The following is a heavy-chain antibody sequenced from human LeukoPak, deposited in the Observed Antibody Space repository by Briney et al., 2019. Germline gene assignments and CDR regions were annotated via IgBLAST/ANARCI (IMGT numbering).Heavy chain of an antibody. Sequence: SETLSLTCTVSHYSISSGYYWGWIRQPPGKGLEWIGTIYRNGSTYFNPSLKSRVTISVDTSKNQFSLKLSSVTAADTAVYYCARSYYYGSGSYYNSLDVWGKGTTVTVSS. CDR2: IYRNGST. J-gene: IGHJ6*04. CDR1: HYSISSGYY. D-gene: IGHD3-10*01. CDR3: ARSYYYGSGSYYNSLDV. V-gene: IGHV4-38-2*02.